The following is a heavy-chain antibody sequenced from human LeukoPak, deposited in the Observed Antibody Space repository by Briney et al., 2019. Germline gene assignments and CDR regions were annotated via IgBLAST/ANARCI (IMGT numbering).Heavy chain of an antibody. Sequence: SETLSLTCTVSGGSISSYYWSWIRQPAGKGLEWIGRIYTSGSTNYNPSLKSRVTMSVDTSKNQFSLKLSSVTAADTAVYYCARHVEDVATDDAFDIWGQGTMVTVSS. CDR2: IYTSGST. CDR1: GGSISSYY. D-gene: IGHD5-12*01. V-gene: IGHV4-4*07. J-gene: IGHJ3*02. CDR3: ARHVEDVATDDAFDI.